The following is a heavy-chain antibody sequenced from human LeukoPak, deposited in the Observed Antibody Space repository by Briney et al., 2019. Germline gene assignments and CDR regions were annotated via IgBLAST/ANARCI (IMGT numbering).Heavy chain of an antibody. D-gene: IGHD1-14*01. CDR2: IYPSDSDT. J-gene: IGHJ5*02. CDR3: TRRRGDMNRYNWFDP. V-gene: IGHV5-51*01. CDR1: GYNFPSYW. Sequence: GESLKISCKGSGYNFPSYWIGWVRQMPGKGLELMGIIYPSDSDTRYSPSFQGQVTISADKSINTAYLQWSSLKASDTAIYYCTRRRGDMNRYNWFDPWGQGTLVTVSS.